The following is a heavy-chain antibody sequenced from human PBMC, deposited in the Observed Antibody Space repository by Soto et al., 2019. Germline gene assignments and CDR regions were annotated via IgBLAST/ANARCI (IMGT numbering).Heavy chain of an antibody. CDR2: INHSGST. CDR3: ARKYYDYIWGSYSLGYFDY. CDR1: GGSLSGYY. V-gene: IGHV4-34*01. D-gene: IGHD3-16*01. J-gene: IGHJ4*02. Sequence: SGTLSLTCAVYGGSLSGYYWSWIRQPPGKGLEWIGEINHSGSTNYNPSLKSRVTISVDTSKNQFSLKLSSVTAADTAVYYCARKYYDYIWGSYSLGYFDYWGQGTLVTVSS.